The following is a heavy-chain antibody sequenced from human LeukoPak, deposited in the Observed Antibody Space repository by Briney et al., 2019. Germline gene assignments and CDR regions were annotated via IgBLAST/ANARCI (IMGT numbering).Heavy chain of an antibody. CDR3: AKLMIEGATSY. Sequence: GGSLRLSCAASGFTFSNYSMNWVRQAPGKGLEWVSYISSSSGIINYADSVKGRFTISRDNAKNSLYLQMNSLRAEDTAVYYCAKLMIEGATSYWGQGTLVTVSS. D-gene: IGHD1-26*01. J-gene: IGHJ4*02. CDR1: GFTFSNYS. V-gene: IGHV3-48*01. CDR2: ISSSSGII.